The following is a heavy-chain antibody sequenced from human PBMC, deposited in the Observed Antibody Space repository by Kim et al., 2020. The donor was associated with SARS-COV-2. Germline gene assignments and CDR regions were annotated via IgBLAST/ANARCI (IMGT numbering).Heavy chain of an antibody. D-gene: IGHD3-22*01. V-gene: IGHV3-23*01. J-gene: IGHJ1*01. CDR2: ISAGGYNI. CDR3: AKDTVVSGIAAFQQ. CDR1: GFTFSKYA. Sequence: GGSLRLSCAASGFTFSKYAMTWVRQAPGKGLEWVSTISAGGYNINYADSVKGRFTISRDNSKNTLYLQMSSLTVEDTAVYYCAKDTVVSGIAAFQQWGQGTLVPVSS.